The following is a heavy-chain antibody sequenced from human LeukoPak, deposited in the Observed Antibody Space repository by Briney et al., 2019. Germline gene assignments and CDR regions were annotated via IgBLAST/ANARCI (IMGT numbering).Heavy chain of an antibody. Sequence: GGSLRLSCAASGFTFSTYTMNWVRQAPGKGLEWVSSISSSSSYIYYADSVKGRFTISRDNAKNSLFLQMNSLRAEDKAVYFCSRKEDEKQVAYLGQGTLVTVSS. CDR3: SRKEDEKQVAY. D-gene: IGHD1/OR15-1a*01. CDR1: GFTFSTYT. V-gene: IGHV3-21*01. CDR2: ISSSSSYI. J-gene: IGHJ4*02.